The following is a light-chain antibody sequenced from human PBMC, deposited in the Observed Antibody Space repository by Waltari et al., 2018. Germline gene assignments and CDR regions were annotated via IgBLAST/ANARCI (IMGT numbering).Light chain of an antibody. V-gene: IGKV2-29*02. CDR3: MQGLDLPLT. J-gene: IGKJ4*01. CDR1: QRLLHSAGTTY. CDR2: ELS. Sequence: EIVLTQTPLSLSVTPGQPASISCKSSQRLLHSAGTTYLYWYLQRPGQSPQLLIYELSSRFSGVSDRFSGSGSGTDFTLKISRVEAADVGTYYCMQGLDLPLTFGGGTKVEMK.